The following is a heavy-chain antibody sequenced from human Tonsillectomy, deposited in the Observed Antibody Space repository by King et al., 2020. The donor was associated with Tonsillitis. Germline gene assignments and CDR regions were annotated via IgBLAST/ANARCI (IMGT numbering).Heavy chain of an antibody. CDR3: ARSLYYFESSGYYFFDY. CDR1: GFTFSNYA. Sequence: QLVQSGGGLVQPGGSLRLSCAASGFTFSNYAMHWVRQAPGKGLEYVSAISSNGGITYYANSVKGRFSISRDNSKNTLYLQMGSLRAEEMAVYYCARSLYYFESSGYYFFDYWGQGTLVTVSS. V-gene: IGHV3-64*01. CDR2: ISSNGGIT. J-gene: IGHJ4*02. D-gene: IGHD3-22*01.